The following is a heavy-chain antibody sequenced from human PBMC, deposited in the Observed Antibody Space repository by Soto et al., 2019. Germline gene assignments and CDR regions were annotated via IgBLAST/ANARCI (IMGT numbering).Heavy chain of an antibody. J-gene: IGHJ6*02. CDR1: GYTFTSYG. Sequence: QVQLVQSGAEVKKPGASVKVSCKASGYTFTSYGISWVRQAPGQGLEWMGWISAYNGNTNYAQKLQGRVTMTTDTSTSTAYMELRSLRSDDTAVYYCAREGIVVVPAASYYYYGMDVWGQGTTVTVSS. V-gene: IGHV1-18*01. CDR2: ISAYNGNT. D-gene: IGHD2-2*01. CDR3: AREGIVVVPAASYYYYGMDV.